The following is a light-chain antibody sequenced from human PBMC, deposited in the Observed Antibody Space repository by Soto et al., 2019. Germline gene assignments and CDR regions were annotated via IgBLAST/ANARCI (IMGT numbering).Light chain of an antibody. CDR1: QSIGSW. V-gene: IGKV1-5*03. CDR2: KAS. Sequence: DMQLTHSPSTLSASVGDRATITCRDSQSIGSWLAWYQQKPGKAPRLLIYKASSLESGVPSRFSGSGSGTELTLTISSLWPDECVTYYCKPNNSYLLSLGQGSKVDIK. J-gene: IGKJ1*01. CDR3: KPNNSYLLS.